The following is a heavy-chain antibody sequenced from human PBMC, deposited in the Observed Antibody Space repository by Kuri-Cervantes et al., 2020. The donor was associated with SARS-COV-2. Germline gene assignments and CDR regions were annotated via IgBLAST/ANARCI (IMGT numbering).Heavy chain of an antibody. Sequence: GGSLRLSCAASGFTFSSYAMSWVRQAPGKGLEWVSAISGSGGSTYYADSVKGRFTISRDNSKNTLYLQMNSLRAEDTAVYYCAKVIKDTAMALYYFDYWGQGTLVTVSS. J-gene: IGHJ4*02. CDR3: AKVIKDTAMALYYFDY. CDR2: ISGSGGST. V-gene: IGHV3-23*01. CDR1: GFTFSSYA. D-gene: IGHD5-18*01.